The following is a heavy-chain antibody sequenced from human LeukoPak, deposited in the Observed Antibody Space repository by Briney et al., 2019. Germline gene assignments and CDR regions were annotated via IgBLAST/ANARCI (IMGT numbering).Heavy chain of an antibody. J-gene: IGHJ6*03. D-gene: IGHD1-26*01. CDR3: ARLSVIVGAALEYYYYYMDV. CDR2: VNHGGYT. CDR1: GASFNDYY. V-gene: IGHV4-34*01. Sequence: SETLSLTCAVYGASFNDYYWTWIRQPPGGELEWIGEVNHGGYTNYNPTLKSRVTLSVDTSKNQVSLKLTSVTAADTAVYYCARLSVIVGAALEYYYYYMDVWGQGTTVTVSS.